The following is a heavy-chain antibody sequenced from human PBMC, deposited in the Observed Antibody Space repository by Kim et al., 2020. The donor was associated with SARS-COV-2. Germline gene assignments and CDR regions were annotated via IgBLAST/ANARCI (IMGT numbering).Heavy chain of an antibody. CDR2: SA. D-gene: IGHD3-3*01. CDR3: VRGDPLRVLGR. Sequence: SANYNPALKSRVTISVDTSQNQISLKLGSVTAADTAVYYCVRGDPLRVLGRWGQGTLVTVSS. J-gene: IGHJ4*02. V-gene: IGHV4-59*09.